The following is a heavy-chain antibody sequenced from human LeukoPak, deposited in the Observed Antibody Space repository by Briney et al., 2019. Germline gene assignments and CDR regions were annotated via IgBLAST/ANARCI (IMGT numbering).Heavy chain of an antibody. D-gene: IGHD3-22*01. CDR1: GGSFSGYY. J-gene: IGHJ5*02. CDR3: ARERLVDYYDSSGYYENWFDP. Sequence: SEALSLTCAVYGGSFSGYYWSWIRQPPGKGLEWIGEINHSGSTNYNPSLKSRVTISVDTFKNQFSLKLSSVTAADTAVYYCARERLVDYYDSSGYYENWFDPWGQGTLVTVSS. CDR2: INHSGST. V-gene: IGHV4-34*01.